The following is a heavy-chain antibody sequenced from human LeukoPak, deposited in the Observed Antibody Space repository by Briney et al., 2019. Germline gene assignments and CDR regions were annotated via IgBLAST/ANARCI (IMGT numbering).Heavy chain of an antibody. CDR1: GFTFSSYS. D-gene: IGHD6-19*01. Sequence: GGSLRLSCAASGFTFSSYSMNWVRQAPGKGLEWISYISSSSSTIYYADSVKGRFTISRDNAKNSLYFQMNSLRDEDTAVYYCARTYSSGWLVDYWGQGTLVTVSS. J-gene: IGHJ4*02. CDR3: ARTYSSGWLVDY. V-gene: IGHV3-48*02. CDR2: ISSSSSTI.